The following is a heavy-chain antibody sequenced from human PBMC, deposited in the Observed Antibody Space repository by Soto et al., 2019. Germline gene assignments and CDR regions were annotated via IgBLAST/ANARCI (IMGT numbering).Heavy chain of an antibody. CDR2: ISGSSGYI. V-gene: IGHV3-21*01. CDR3: AGDRRSIASPDAFDI. Sequence: EVQLVESGGGLVKPGGSLRLSCAASGFAFSSYSMIWVRLAPGKGLEWVSFISGSSGYIYYADSVKGRFIISRDNAKNSLFLQMNSLRADDTSVYYCAGDRRSIASPDAFDICGQGTMVTVSS. D-gene: IGHD2-2*01. CDR1: GFAFSSYS. J-gene: IGHJ3*02.